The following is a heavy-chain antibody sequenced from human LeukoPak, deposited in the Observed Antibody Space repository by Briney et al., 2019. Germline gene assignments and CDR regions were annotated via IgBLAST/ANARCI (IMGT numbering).Heavy chain of an antibody. CDR1: GGSFSGYY. V-gene: IGHV4-34*01. Sequence: PSETLSLTRAVYGGSFSGYYWSWIRQPPGKGLEWIGEINHSGSTNYNPSLKSRVTISVDTPKNQFSLKLSSVTAADTAVYYCARRSKGGTMVRGVKGGYFDYWGQGTLVTVSS. D-gene: IGHD3-10*01. CDR2: INHSGST. J-gene: IGHJ4*02. CDR3: ARRSKGGTMVRGVKGGYFDY.